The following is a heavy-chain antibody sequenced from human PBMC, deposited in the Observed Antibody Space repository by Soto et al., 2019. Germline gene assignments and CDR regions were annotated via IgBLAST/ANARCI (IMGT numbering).Heavy chain of an antibody. CDR1: GFTFSSYS. D-gene: IGHD2-15*01. CDR2: ISSSSSTI. Sequence: EVELVESGGGLVQPGGSLRLSCAASGFTFSSYSMNWVRQPPGKGLEWVSYISSSSSTIYYADSVKGRFTISRDNAKNSLYLQMNSLRAEDTAVYYCARGGGCSGGSCNFDYWGQGTLVTVST. CDR3: ARGGGCSGGSCNFDY. J-gene: IGHJ4*02. V-gene: IGHV3-48*01.